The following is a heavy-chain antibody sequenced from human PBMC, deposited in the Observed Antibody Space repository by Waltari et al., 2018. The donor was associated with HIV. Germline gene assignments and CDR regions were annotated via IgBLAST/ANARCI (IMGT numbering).Heavy chain of an antibody. V-gene: IGHV4-38-2*01. J-gene: IGHJ3*02. D-gene: IGHD3-22*01. Sequence: HVQLQESGPGLVKPSETLSLTCVVSGSSISGAYYWGWIRQSPGKGLEWIGSIHHSGRTYHNPSLKSRGTISVDASKSQFSLKLTSATAADTAIYYCARVRITLIVAGPFDMWGQGTLVTVSS. CDR1: GSSISGAYY. CDR2: IHHSGRT. CDR3: ARVRITLIVAGPFDM.